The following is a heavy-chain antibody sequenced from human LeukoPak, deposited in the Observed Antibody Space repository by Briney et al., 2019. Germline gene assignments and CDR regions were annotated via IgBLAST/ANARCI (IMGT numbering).Heavy chain of an antibody. Sequence: RGSLRLSCASSGFTLYNYTMRCVRQTPRERLWWVSSISASGGSTNSTDSVKGLFTISTENTTNTQYLQMSSARAEDTGVYYCARDYPTSVIVTIVVFWGQGTLVTVSS. D-gene: IGHD2/OR15-2a*01. J-gene: IGHJ4*02. CDR3: ARDYPTSVIVTIVVF. V-gene: IGHV3-23*01. CDR1: GFTLYNYT. CDR2: ISASGGST.